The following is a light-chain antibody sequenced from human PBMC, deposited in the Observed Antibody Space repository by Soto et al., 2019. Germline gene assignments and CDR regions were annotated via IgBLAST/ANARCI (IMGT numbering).Light chain of an antibody. CDR1: QDISSH. CDR2: TAS. CDR3: QQYFSYPLT. Sequence: AIRMTQSPSSFSASTGDRVTITCRASQDISSHLAWYQVKPGKAPRLLIYTASYLESGVPSRFSGSGSGTDFTLTISSLQSEDFAVYYCQQYFSYPLTFGGGTKVEMK. J-gene: IGKJ4*01. V-gene: IGKV1-8*01.